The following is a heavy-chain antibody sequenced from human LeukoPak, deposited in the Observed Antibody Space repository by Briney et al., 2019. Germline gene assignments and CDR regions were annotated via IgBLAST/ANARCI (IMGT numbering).Heavy chain of an antibody. D-gene: IGHD5/OR15-5a*01. J-gene: IGHJ5*02. Sequence: PGGSLRLSYAASGFTFSSFEMNWVRQAPGKGLEWLSYISSSGSTTYYADSVKGRFTISRDNAKNSLYLQMNSLRAEDTAVYYCVKSSGFKEMVSTYRDGLSADPWGQGTLVTVSS. CDR1: GFTFSSFE. CDR2: ISSSGSTT. CDR3: VKSSGFKEMVSTYRDGLSADP. V-gene: IGHV3-48*03.